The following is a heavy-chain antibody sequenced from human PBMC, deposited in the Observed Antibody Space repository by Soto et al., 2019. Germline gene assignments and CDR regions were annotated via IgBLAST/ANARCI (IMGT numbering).Heavy chain of an antibody. CDR1: GFTFSSYW. CDR2: IKQDGSEK. Sequence: GGSLRLSCAASGFTFSSYWMSWVRQAPGKGLEWVANIKQDGSEKYYVDSVKGRFTISRDNAKNSLYLQMNSLRAEDTAVYYCARILRDYGDYYFDYWGQGTLVTVSS. J-gene: IGHJ4*02. D-gene: IGHD4-17*01. CDR3: ARILRDYGDYYFDY. V-gene: IGHV3-7*01.